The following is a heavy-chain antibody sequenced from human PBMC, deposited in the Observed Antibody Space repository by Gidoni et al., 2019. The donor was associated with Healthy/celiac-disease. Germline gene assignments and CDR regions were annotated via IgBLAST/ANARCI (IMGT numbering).Heavy chain of an antibody. CDR3: ARGATTVVDY. CDR1: GFTFSSYG. V-gene: IGHV3-33*01. CDR2: IWYDGSNK. D-gene: IGHD4-17*01. Sequence: QVQLVESGGGVVQPGRSLRLSCAASGFTFSSYGMHWVRQDPGKGLEWVAVIWYDGSNKYYADSVKGRFTISRDNSKNTLYLQMNSLRAEDTAVYYCARGATTVVDYWGQGTLVTVSS. J-gene: IGHJ4*02.